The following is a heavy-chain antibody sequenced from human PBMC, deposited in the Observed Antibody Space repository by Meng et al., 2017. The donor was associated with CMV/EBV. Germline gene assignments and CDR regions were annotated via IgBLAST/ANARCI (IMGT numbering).Heavy chain of an antibody. V-gene: IGHV4-39*01. D-gene: IGHD3-3*01. J-gene: IGHJ6*02. Sequence: SETLSLTCTVSGGSISSSSYYWGWIRQPPGKGLEWIGSIYYSGSTCYNPSLKSRVTISVDTSKNQFSLKLSSVTAADTAVYYCARHVHDFWSGYYPPYYYYGMDVWGQGTTVTVSS. CDR3: ARHVHDFWSGYYPPYYYYGMDV. CDR2: IYYSGST. CDR1: GGSISSSSYY.